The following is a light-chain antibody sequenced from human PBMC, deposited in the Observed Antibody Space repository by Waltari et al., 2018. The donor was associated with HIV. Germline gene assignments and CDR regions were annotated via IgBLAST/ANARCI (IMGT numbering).Light chain of an antibody. J-gene: IGKJ2*01. V-gene: IGKV2-30*01. CDR3: MQGTHPYT. Sequence: VMTQSPLSLPVTLGQPASISCRSSQSLVYSDGYTYLNWFQQRPGQSPRRLIYKVSPRASGVPDRFGGSGSGTDFTLKISRVEADDVGVYYCMQGTHPYTFGQGTKLEIK. CDR2: KVS. CDR1: QSLVYSDGYTY.